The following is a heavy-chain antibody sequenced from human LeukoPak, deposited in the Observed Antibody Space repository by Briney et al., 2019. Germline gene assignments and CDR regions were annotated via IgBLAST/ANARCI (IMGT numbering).Heavy chain of an antibody. Sequence: GGSLRLSCAASGFTFSSYAMSWVRQAPGKGLEWVSALSGSGGSTYYADSVKGRFTISSDNSKNTVYLQMNSLRAEDTAVYYCAKDLSYGMDVWGQGTTVTVSS. CDR2: LSGSGGST. J-gene: IGHJ6*02. CDR1: GFTFSSYA. CDR3: AKDLSYGMDV. V-gene: IGHV3-23*01.